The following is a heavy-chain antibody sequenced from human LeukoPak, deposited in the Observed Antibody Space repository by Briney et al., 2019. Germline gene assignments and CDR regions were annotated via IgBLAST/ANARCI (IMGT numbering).Heavy chain of an antibody. CDR2: IYYSGST. V-gene: IGHV4-39*01. CDR3: ARHFPPY. J-gene: IGHJ4*02. Sequence: SETLSLTCTVSGGSISSSSYYWGWIRQPPGKGLEWIANIYYSGSTYYNPSLKSRVTISVDTSKNQFSLKLSSVTAADTAVYYCARHFPPYWGQGTLVTVSS. CDR1: GGSISSSSYY.